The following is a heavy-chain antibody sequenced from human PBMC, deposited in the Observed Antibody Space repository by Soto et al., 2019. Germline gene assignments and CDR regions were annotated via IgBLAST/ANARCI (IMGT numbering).Heavy chain of an antibody. CDR2: IYYSGST. V-gene: IGHV4-30-4*01. D-gene: IGHD3-22*01. Sequence: SETLSLTCTVSGGSISSGDYYWSWIRQPPGKGLEWIGYIYYSGSTYYNPSLKSRVTISVDTSKNQFSLKLSSVTAADTAVYYCAIRVGWLLNSDFDYWGQGTLVTVSS. CDR3: AIRVGWLLNSDFDY. J-gene: IGHJ4*02. CDR1: GGSISSGDYY.